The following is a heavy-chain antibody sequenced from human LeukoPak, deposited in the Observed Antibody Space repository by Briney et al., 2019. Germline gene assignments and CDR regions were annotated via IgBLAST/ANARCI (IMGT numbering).Heavy chain of an antibody. J-gene: IGHJ4*02. Sequence: GGSLRLSCAASGFTFSDYYMSWIRQAPGKGLEWVSYISSSGSTIYYADSVKGRFTISRDNAKNSLYLQMDSLRAEDTAVYYCAREVRYSYVDYWGQGTLVTVSS. CDR2: ISSSGSTI. D-gene: IGHD5-18*01. V-gene: IGHV3-11*01. CDR3: AREVRYSYVDY. CDR1: GFTFSDYY.